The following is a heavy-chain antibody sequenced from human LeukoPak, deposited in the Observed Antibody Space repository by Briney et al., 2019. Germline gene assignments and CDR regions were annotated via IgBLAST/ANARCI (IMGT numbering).Heavy chain of an antibody. CDR1: GFTFSSYG. D-gene: IGHD3-3*01. CDR2: IWYDGSNK. V-gene: IGHV3-33*08. Sequence: PGRSLRLSCAASGFTFSSYGMHWVRQAPGKGLEWVAVIWYDGSNKYYADSVKGRFTISRDNSKNTLYLQMNSLRAEDTAVYYCARGTHSTGFWSGYHGSYYYGMDVWGQGTTVTVSS. CDR3: ARGTHSTGFWSGYHGSYYYGMDV. J-gene: IGHJ6*02.